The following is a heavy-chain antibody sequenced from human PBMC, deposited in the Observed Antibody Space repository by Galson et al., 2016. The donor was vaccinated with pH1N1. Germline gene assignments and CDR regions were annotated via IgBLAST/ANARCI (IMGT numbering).Heavy chain of an antibody. CDR1: GYRFSNSW. D-gene: IGHD4-17*01. CDR2: IYLGGSHI. J-gene: IGHJ3*02. CDR3: ARQDDFGDYRGDALDI. V-gene: IGHV5-51*01. Sequence: QSGAEVKKPGESLKTSCEGSGYRFSNSWIGWVRQMPGKGLEWMGIIYLGGSHIRYSPSFQGQVTVSADKSINSAYLQWSGLKASDTATYYCARQDDFGDYRGDALDIWGQGTRVIVSS.